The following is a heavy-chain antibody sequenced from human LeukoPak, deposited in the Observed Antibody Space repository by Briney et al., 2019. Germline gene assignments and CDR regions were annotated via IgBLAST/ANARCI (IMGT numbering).Heavy chain of an antibody. CDR2: IYHSGST. J-gene: IGHJ4*02. CDR1: GGSISSGGYY. D-gene: IGHD4-17*01. Sequence: PSETLSLTCTVSGGSISSGGYYWSWIRQPPGKGLEWIGYIYHSGSTYYNPSLKSRVTISVDTSKNQFSLKLSSVTAVDTAVYYCARTHDYGDYPTTYFGYWGQGTLVTVSS. V-gene: IGHV4-61*08. CDR3: ARTHDYGDYPTTYFGY.